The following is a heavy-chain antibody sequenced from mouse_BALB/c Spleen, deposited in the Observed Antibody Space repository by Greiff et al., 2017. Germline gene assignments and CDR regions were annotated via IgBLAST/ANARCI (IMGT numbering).Heavy chain of an antibody. CDR1: GFTFSSFG. D-gene: IGHD1-2*01. CDR3: ARDHYYGYAMDY. V-gene: IGHV5-17*02. Sequence: EVQLQESGGGLVQPGGSRKLSCAASGFTFSSFGMHWVRQAPEKGLEWVAYISSGSSTIYYADTVKGRFTISRDNPKNTLFLQMTSLRSEDTAMYYCARDHYYGYAMDYWGQGTSVTVSS. J-gene: IGHJ4*01. CDR2: ISSGSSTI.